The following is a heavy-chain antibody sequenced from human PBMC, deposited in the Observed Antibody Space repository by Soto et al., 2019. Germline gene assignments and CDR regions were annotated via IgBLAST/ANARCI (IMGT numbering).Heavy chain of an antibody. V-gene: IGHV1-18*04. Sequence: ASVKVSCKASGYTFTSYGISWVRQAPGQGLEWMGWISAYNGNTNYAQKLQGRVTMTTDTSTSTAYMELRSLRSDDTAVYYCARKDWDRPLTTVSRWSFDYWGQGTLVTVSS. J-gene: IGHJ4*02. CDR1: GYTFTSYG. CDR2: ISAYNGNT. D-gene: IGHD4-17*01. CDR3: ARKDWDRPLTTVSRWSFDY.